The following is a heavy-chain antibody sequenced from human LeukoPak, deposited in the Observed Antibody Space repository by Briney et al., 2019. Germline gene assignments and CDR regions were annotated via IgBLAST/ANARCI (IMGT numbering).Heavy chain of an antibody. Sequence: ASVKVSCKASGYTVTGCHMHWVRQAPGQGLEWMGWINPNSGGTNYAQKFQGRVTMTRDTSISTAYMELSRLRSDDTAVYYCARDHPVQLERLPKQGTQNYYYYYVMDDWGKGATVTVSS. CDR1: GYTVTGCH. D-gene: IGHD1-1*01. CDR2: INPNSGGT. V-gene: IGHV1-2*02. CDR3: ARDHPVQLERLPKQGTQNYYYYYVMDD. J-gene: IGHJ6*04.